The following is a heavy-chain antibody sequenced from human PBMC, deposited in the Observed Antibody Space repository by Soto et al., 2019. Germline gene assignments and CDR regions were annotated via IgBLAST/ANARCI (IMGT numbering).Heavy chain of an antibody. CDR1: GGTFSSYA. CDR3: ARDCGGDCLNHVADAFDI. V-gene: IGHV1-69*13. CDR2: IIPIFGTA. J-gene: IGHJ3*02. D-gene: IGHD2-21*02. Sequence: SVKVSGKASGGTFSSYAISWVRQAPGQGLEWMGGIIPIFGTANYAQKFQGRVTITADESTSTAYMELSSLRSEDTAVYYCARDCGGDCLNHVADAFDIWGQGTMVTVSS.